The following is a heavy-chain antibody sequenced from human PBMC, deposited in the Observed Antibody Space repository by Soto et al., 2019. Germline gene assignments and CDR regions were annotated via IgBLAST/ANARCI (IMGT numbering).Heavy chain of an antibody. CDR3: ARSAGGNYFFEF. J-gene: IGHJ4*02. Sequence: SETLSLTCAVSGASVSSSDWWSWVRQPPGNGLEWIGEIYHGGTTNYNPSLKSRVTLSVDKSKNQFSLSLTSVTAADTAVYYCARSAGGNYFFEFWGQGTLVTVSS. V-gene: IGHV4-4*02. D-gene: IGHD1-26*01. CDR2: IYHGGTT. CDR1: GASVSSSDW.